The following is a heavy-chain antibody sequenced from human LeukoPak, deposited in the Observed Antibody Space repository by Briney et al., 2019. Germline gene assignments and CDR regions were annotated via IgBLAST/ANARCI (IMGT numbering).Heavy chain of an antibody. CDR1: GFTFSSYG. CDR3: ARGYSSGWYLQPFDY. CDR2: ISYDGSNK. J-gene: IGHJ4*02. D-gene: IGHD6-19*01. Sequence: GRSLRLSCAASGFTFSSYGMHWVRQAPGKGLEWVAVISYDGSNKYYADSVKGRFTISRDNSKNTLYLQMNSLRAEDTAVYYCARGYSSGWYLQPFDYWGQGTLVTVSS. V-gene: IGHV3-30*03.